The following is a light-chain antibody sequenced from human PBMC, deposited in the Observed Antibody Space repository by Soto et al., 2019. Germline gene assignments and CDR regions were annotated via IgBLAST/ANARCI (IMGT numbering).Light chain of an antibody. J-gene: IGKJ5*01. CDR2: DAS. CDR1: QTVGTY. Sequence: EIVLTQFPATLSLFPGETATLSCRASQTVGTYLAWYQQKPGQAPRLLISDASNRATGVPTRFSGSGSGTDLTLTISSLEPEAFAVYFCQQRNNWPRITFGQGTRLEIK. CDR3: QQRNNWPRIT. V-gene: IGKV3-11*01.